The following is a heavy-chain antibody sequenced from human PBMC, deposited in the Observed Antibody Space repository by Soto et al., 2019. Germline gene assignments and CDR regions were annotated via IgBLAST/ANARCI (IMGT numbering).Heavy chain of an antibody. V-gene: IGHV3-74*01. D-gene: IGHD3-16*02. CDR3: ARDRGSQTGPYYDYIWGSYRQLYYFDY. CDR1: GFTFSSYW. J-gene: IGHJ4*02. Sequence: EVQLVESGGGLVQPGGSLRLSCAASGFTFSSYWMHWVRQAPGKGLVWVSRINSDGSSTSYADSVKGRFTISRDNAKNTLYLQMNSLRAEDTAVYYCARDRGSQTGPYYDYIWGSYRQLYYFDYWGQGTLVTISS. CDR2: INSDGSST.